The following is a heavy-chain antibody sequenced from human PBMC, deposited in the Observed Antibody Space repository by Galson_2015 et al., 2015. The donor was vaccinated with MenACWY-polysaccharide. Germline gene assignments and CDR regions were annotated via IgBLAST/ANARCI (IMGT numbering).Heavy chain of an antibody. CDR2: ISPHSGAT. Sequence: SVKVSCKASGYTFTGYYIHWVRQAPGQGLEWMGRISPHSGATNCAQKFQGRVTMTRDTSISTAYMELSRLSSDDTAVYYCARERGAGGTYFNYWGQGTLVAVSS. J-gene: IGHJ4*02. V-gene: IGHV1-2*06. CDR3: ARERGAGGTYFNY. CDR1: GYTFTGYY.